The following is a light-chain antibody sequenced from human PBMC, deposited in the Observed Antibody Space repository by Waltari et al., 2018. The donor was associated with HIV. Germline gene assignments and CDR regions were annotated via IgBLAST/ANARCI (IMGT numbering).Light chain of an antibody. J-gene: IGLJ2*01. CDR1: SSNLGKSS. CDR3: GTWDSRLRAGV. Sequence: QSVLTQPPSVSAAPGQKVTISCSGGSSNLGKSSVSWYQQLPGTAPKLLSYEKTKRPSGMPDRFSGSKSGTSATLGITGLQTGDAADYYCGTWDSRLRAGVFGGGTKLTVL. V-gene: IGLV1-51*02. CDR2: EKT.